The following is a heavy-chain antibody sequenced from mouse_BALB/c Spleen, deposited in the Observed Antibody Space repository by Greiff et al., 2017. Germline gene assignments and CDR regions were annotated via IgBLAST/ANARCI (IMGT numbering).Heavy chain of an antibody. CDR3: ARDGYYDD. D-gene: IGHD2-3*01. CDR2: INPGSGGT. CDR1: GYAFTNYL. V-gene: IGHV1-54*03. Sequence: QVQLQQSGAELVRPGTSVKVSCKASGYAFTNYLIEWVKQRPGQGLEWIGVINPGSGGTNYNEKFKGKATLTADKSSSTAYMQLSSLTSDASAVYFCARDGYYDDWGQGTTLTVSS. J-gene: IGHJ2*01.